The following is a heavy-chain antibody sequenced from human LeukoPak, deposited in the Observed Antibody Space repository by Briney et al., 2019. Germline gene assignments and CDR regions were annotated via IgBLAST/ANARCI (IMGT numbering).Heavy chain of an antibody. Sequence: PGGSLRLSCAASGFTFSSYWMHWVRQAPGKGLVWVSRINSDGSSTSYADSVRGRYSISRDNAKNTLYLQMNSLRAEDTAVYYCARVGVDDAFDIWGQGTMVTVSS. J-gene: IGHJ3*02. CDR2: INSDGSST. V-gene: IGHV3-74*01. CDR3: ARVGVDDAFDI. D-gene: IGHD1-26*01. CDR1: GFTFSSYW.